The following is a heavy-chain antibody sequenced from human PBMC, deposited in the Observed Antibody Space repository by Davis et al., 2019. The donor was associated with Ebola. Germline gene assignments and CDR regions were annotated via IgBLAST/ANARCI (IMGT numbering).Heavy chain of an antibody. V-gene: IGHV1-2*02. J-gene: IGHJ4*02. D-gene: IGHD1-26*01. CDR1: GYTFTGYY. CDR3: AREVGETKLDQ. Sequence: ASVKVTCKASGYTFTGYYIHWMRQAPGQGLKCMGWINPKDGGTGYSQRFQGRVTLTRDTSISTIYMELNRLISDDTAVYYCAREVGETKLDQWGQGTLVTVSS. CDR2: INPKDGGT.